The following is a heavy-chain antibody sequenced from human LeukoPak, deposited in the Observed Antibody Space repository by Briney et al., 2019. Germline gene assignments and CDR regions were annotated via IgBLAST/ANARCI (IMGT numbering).Heavy chain of an antibody. CDR2: IYYSGST. CDR3: ARVEPGSYYCAFDI. J-gene: IGHJ3*02. Sequence: SETLSLTCTVSGGSISSYYWSWIRQPPGKGLEWIGYIYYSGSTNYNPSLKSRVTISVDTSKNQFSLKLSSVTAADTAVYYCARVEPGSYYCAFDIWGQGTMVTVSS. D-gene: IGHD1-26*01. V-gene: IGHV4-59*01. CDR1: GGSISSYY.